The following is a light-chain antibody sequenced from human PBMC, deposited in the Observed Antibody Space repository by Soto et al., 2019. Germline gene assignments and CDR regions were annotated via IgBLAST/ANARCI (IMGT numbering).Light chain of an antibody. CDR3: QQYDRFPYT. CDR2: KAS. CDR1: QSINSW. Sequence: DIQMTQSPSTLYASIGDTVIITCRASQSINSWLAWYQQKPGKAPKLLIHKASTLESGVPSRFSGRESGTEFTLTISSLQPDDFATCYCQQYDRFPYTFGQGTKLEIK. V-gene: IGKV1-5*03. J-gene: IGKJ2*01.